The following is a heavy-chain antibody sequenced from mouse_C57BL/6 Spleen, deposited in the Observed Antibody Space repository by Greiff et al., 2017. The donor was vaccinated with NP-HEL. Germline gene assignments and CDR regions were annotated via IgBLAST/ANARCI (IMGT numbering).Heavy chain of an antibody. J-gene: IGHJ3*01. D-gene: IGHD3-2*02. Sequence: VQLQQSGAELVKPGASVKLSCTASGFNIKDYYMHWVKQRTEQGLEWIGRIDPEDGEPKYAPKFQGKATITADTSSNTAYLQLSSLTSEDTAVYYCALDSSGPWFAYWGQGTLVTVSA. CDR3: ALDSSGPWFAY. V-gene: IGHV14-2*01. CDR2: IDPEDGEP. CDR1: GFNIKDYY.